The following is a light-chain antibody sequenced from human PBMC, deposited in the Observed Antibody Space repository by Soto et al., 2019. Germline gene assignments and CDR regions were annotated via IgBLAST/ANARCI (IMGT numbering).Light chain of an antibody. CDR3: QQRSNRIT. Sequence: EIVLTHSPDSLSFSPGEIASLSCRASQSVRSSYLAWYQQKPGQAPRLLIYDASNRATGIPARFSGSGSGTDFTLTISSLEPEDFAVYYCQQRSNRITFGQGTRLEI. CDR2: DAS. CDR1: QSVRSSY. V-gene: IGKV3-11*01. J-gene: IGKJ5*01.